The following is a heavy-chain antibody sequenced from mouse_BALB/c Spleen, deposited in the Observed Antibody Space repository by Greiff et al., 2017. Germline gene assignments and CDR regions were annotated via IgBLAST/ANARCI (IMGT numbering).Heavy chain of an antibody. D-gene: IGHD1-1*01. J-gene: IGHJ2*01. CDR2: IDPENGNT. Sequence: EVQGVESGAELVRPGALVKLSCKASGFNIKDYYMHWVKQRPEQGLEWIGWIDPENGNTIYDPKFQGKASITADTSSNTAYLQLSSLTSEDTAVYYCASDYGSRDYFDYWGQGTTLTVSS. CDR1: GFNIKDYY. V-gene: IGHV14-1*02. CDR3: ASDYGSRDYFDY.